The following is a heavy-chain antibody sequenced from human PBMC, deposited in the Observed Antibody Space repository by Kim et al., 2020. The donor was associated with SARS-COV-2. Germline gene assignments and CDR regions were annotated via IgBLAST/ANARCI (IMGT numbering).Heavy chain of an antibody. CDR2: IIPIFGTA. Sequence: SVKVSCKASGGTFSSYAISWVRQAPGQGLEWMGGIIPIFGTANYAQKFQGRVTITADESTSTAYMELSSLRSEDTAVYYCARGFSGLLQGAIDYWGQGTLVTVSS. CDR1: GGTFSSYA. J-gene: IGHJ4*02. V-gene: IGHV1-69*13. D-gene: IGHD1-26*01. CDR3: ARGFSGLLQGAIDY.